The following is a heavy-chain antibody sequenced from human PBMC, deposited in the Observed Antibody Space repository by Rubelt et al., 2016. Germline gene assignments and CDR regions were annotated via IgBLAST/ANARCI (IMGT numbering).Heavy chain of an antibody. CDR2: IIPIFVPA. Sequence: QVQLVQSGAEVKKPGSSVKVSCKASGGTFSSYAISWVRQAPGQGLEWMGGIIPIFVPANYAQKFQGRVTITADESTSTAYMERSSLRSEDTAVYYCARDVGRWTGTTYYYYGMDVWGQGTTVTVS. CDR1: GGTFSSYA. CDR3: ARDVGRWTGTTYYYYGMDV. V-gene: IGHV1-69*01. D-gene: IGHD1-7*01. J-gene: IGHJ6*02.